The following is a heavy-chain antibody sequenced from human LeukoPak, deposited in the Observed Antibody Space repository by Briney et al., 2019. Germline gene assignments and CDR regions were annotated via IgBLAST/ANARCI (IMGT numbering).Heavy chain of an antibody. V-gene: IGHV3-9*01. CDR2: ISWNSGSI. CDR1: GFTFDDYA. J-gene: IGHJ4*02. Sequence: GGSLRLSCAASGFTFDDYAMHWVRQAPGKGLEWVSGISWNSGSIGYADSVKGRFTISRDNAKNSLYLQMNSLRAEDTALYYCAKNRFYYYDPFDYWGQGTLVTVSS. CDR3: AKNRFYYYDPFDY. D-gene: IGHD3-22*01.